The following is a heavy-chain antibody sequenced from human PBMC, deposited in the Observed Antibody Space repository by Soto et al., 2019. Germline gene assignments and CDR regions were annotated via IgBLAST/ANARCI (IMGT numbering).Heavy chain of an antibody. D-gene: IGHD2-15*01. CDR3: AIGRRKTRGSNTWFDP. J-gene: IGHJ5*02. CDR2: ISDTGGGT. Sequence: EVQLLESGGGLVLPGGSLRLSCAASGVTFSTYAMAWVRQAPGKGLEWVSTISDTGGGTFYADSVKGRFTISRDNSKNTLYLQMQSLRAEDTAIYFCAIGRRKTRGSNTWFDPWGRGTQVTVSS. V-gene: IGHV3-23*01. CDR1: GVTFSTYA.